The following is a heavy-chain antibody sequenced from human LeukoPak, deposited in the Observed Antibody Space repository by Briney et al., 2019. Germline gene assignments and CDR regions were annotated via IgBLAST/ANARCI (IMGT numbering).Heavy chain of an antibody. Sequence: GESLKISCKGSGYSFPNYWIGWVRQIPGKGLGWRGIIYPGDSDTRYSPSFQGQVTIPADKSISTAYMQWSSLKASDTAMYYCARLAMAGYCSGGSCYDWDYMDVWGKGTTVTISS. J-gene: IGHJ6*03. CDR2: IYPGDSDT. CDR3: ARLAMAGYCSGGSCYDWDYMDV. CDR1: GYSFPNYW. V-gene: IGHV5-51*01. D-gene: IGHD2-15*01.